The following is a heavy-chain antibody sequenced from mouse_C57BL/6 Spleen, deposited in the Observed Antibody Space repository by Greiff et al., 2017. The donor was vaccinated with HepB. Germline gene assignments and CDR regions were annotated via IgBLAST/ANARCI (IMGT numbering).Heavy chain of an antibody. CDR3: ARLGITTVVATGAMDY. D-gene: IGHD1-1*01. CDR1: GFTFSDYG. J-gene: IGHJ4*01. CDR2: ISNLAYSI. V-gene: IGHV5-15*01. Sequence: EVKLMESGGGLVQPGGSLKLSCAASGFTFSDYGMAWVRQAPRKGPEWVAFISNLAYSIYYADTVTGRFTISRENAKNTLYLEMSSLRSEDTAMYYCARLGITTVVATGAMDYWGQGTSVTVSS.